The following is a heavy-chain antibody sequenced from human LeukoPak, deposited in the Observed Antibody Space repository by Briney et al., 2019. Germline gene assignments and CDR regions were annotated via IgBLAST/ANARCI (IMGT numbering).Heavy chain of an antibody. CDR1: GYTFTSYG. CDR3: ARRAGATSNWFDP. Sequence: ASVKVSCKASGYTFTSYGISWVRQAPGQGLEWMGWISAYNGNTNYAQKLQGRVTMTTDTSTSTAYTELRSLRSDDTAVYYCARRAGATSNWFDPWGQGTLVTVSS. V-gene: IGHV1-18*01. J-gene: IGHJ5*02. CDR2: ISAYNGNT. D-gene: IGHD1-26*01.